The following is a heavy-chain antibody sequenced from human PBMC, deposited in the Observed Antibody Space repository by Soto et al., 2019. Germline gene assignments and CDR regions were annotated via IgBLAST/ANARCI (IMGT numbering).Heavy chain of an antibody. CDR2: IYYSGST. V-gene: IGHV4-59*01. Sequence: LSLTCTVSGGSISSYYWSWIRQPPGKGLEWIGYIYYSGSTNYSPSLKSRVTISVDTSKNQFSLKLSSVTAADTAVYYCARVRIRGDYFDYWGQGTLVTVSS. D-gene: IGHD1-20*01. CDR1: GGSISSYY. CDR3: ARVRIRGDYFDY. J-gene: IGHJ4*02.